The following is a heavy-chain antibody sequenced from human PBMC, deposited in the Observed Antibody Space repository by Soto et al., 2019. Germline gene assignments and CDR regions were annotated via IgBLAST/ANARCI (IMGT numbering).Heavy chain of an antibody. Sequence: DVQLLESGGGLVQPGGSLRLSCAASGFTFNKCGISWVRQAPGKGLQWVATISGSGKTTEYADSVKGRLTISRDKSRNTVHLQMNSLRVEDTAIYYCATDVSENSGTGIADYWGQGTLVTVSS. CDR3: ATDVSENSGTGIADY. V-gene: IGHV3-23*01. J-gene: IGHJ4*02. CDR2: ISGSGKTT. D-gene: IGHD5-12*01. CDR1: GFTFNKCG.